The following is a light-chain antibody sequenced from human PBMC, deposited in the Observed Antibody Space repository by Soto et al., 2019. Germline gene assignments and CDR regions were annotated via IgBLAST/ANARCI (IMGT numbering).Light chain of an antibody. V-gene: IGLV2-14*01. J-gene: IGLJ1*01. Sequence: QSVLTQPASVSGSPGQSITISCTGSSSDVGGHNYVSWYQQHPGKAPKLMIYEVTKRPSGVSNRFSGSKSGNTASLTISGLQAEDEADYYCSSYTFTSTLYVFGTGTNV. CDR2: EVT. CDR1: SSDVGGHNY. CDR3: SSYTFTSTLYV.